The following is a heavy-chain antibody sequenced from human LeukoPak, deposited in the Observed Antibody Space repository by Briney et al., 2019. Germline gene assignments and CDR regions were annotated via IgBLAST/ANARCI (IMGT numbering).Heavy chain of an antibody. CDR1: GFTFSSYA. CDR2: ISGSGGST. CDR3: AKVRAHGSGSYSPGFDP. D-gene: IGHD3-10*01. Sequence: PGGSLRLSCAASGFTFSSYAMSWVRQAPGKGLEWVSAISGSGGSTYYADSVKGRFTISRDNSKNTLYLQMNSLRAEDTAVYYCAKVRAHGSGSYSPGFDPWGQGTLVTVSS. J-gene: IGHJ5*02. V-gene: IGHV3-23*01.